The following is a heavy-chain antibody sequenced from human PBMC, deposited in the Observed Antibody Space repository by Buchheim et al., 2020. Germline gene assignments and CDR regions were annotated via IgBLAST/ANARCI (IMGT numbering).Heavy chain of an antibody. V-gene: IGHV1-46*01. J-gene: IGHJ4*02. CDR2: INPSGGST. Sequence: QVQLVQSGAEVKKPGASVRVSCKASGYTFSKYYIHWVRQAPGQGLEWMGIINPSGGSTYYAQEFQGRVTMTDDTSTSTVYMELSSLRSEDTALFYCARGFYGGDYFDYWGQGTL. CDR1: GYTFSKYY. D-gene: IGHD4-23*01. CDR3: ARGFYGGDYFDY.